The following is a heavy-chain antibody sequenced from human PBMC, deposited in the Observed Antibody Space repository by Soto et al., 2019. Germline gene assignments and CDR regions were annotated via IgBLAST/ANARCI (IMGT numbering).Heavy chain of an antibody. Sequence: ASVKVSCKASGYAFTSYAMHWVRQAPGQRLEWMGWINAGNGNTKYSQKFQGRVTITRDTSASTAYMELSSLRSEDTAVYYCARAIPPYCSSTSCYGETFDYWGQVTLVTVSS. D-gene: IGHD2-2*01. J-gene: IGHJ4*02. V-gene: IGHV1-3*01. CDR2: INAGNGNT. CDR3: ARAIPPYCSSTSCYGETFDY. CDR1: GYAFTSYA.